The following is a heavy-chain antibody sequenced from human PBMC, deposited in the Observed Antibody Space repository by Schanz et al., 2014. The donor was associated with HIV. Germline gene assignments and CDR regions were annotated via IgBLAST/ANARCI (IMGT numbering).Heavy chain of an antibody. CDR1: GFTFSTYA. CDR3: ANEEVPNDY. V-gene: IGHV3-23*01. J-gene: IGHJ4*02. Sequence: EVKLSESGGGLVQPGGSLRLSCVASGFTFSTYAMSWVRQAPGKGLEWVSGISISGETTYYADSVKGRFTISRDNSKNTLYLQMNSLRVEDTAVYYCANEEVPNDYWGQGTLVTVSS. CDR2: ISISGETT.